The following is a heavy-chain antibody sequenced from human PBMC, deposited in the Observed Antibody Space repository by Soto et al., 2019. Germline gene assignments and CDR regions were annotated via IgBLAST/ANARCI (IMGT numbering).Heavy chain of an antibody. CDR2: ISAYNGNT. Sequence: VASVKVSCKASGYTFTSYGISWVRQAPGQGLEWMGWISAYNGNTNYAQKLQGRVTMTTDTSTSTAYMELRSLRSDDTAVYYCARADYAFWDGAYNWFDPWGQGTLVTVSS. CDR3: ARADYAFWDGAYNWFDP. V-gene: IGHV1-18*01. J-gene: IGHJ5*02. CDR1: GYTFTSYG. D-gene: IGHD3-3*01.